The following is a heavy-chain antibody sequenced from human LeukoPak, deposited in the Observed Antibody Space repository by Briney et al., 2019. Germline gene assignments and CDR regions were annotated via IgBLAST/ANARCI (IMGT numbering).Heavy chain of an antibody. J-gene: IGHJ3*02. CDR1: GGTFSSYA. CDR2: IIPIFGTA. V-gene: IGHV1-69*01. Sequence: SVTVSCTASGGTFSSYAISWVRQAPGQGLEWMGGIIPIFGTANYAQKFQGRVTITADESTSTAYMELSSLRSEDTAVYYCATQTTMDAFDIWGQGTMVTVSS. D-gene: IGHD4-11*01. CDR3: ATQTTMDAFDI.